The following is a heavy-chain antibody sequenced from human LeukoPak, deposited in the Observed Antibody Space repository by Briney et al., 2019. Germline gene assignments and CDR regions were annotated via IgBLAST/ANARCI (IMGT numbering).Heavy chain of an antibody. CDR1: RFTFSSYG. V-gene: IGHV3-30*18. D-gene: IGHD6-13*01. CDR3: AKDLSSSWSIDY. Sequence: GRSLRLSCAASRFTFSSYGIHWVRQAPGKGLGWVAIISYDGSNKYYADSVKGRFTISRDNSKNTLYLQMNSLRAEDTAVYYCAKDLSSSWSIDYWGQGTLVTVSS. J-gene: IGHJ4*02. CDR2: ISYDGSNK.